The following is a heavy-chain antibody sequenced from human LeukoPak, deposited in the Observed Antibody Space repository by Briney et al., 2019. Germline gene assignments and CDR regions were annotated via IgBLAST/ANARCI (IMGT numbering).Heavy chain of an antibody. CDR2: INPNSGGT. V-gene: IGHV1-2*02. CDR3: ARDLVDTAMEVDP. D-gene: IGHD5-18*01. CDR1: GYTFTGYY. J-gene: IGHJ5*02. Sequence: ASVKVSCKASGYTFTGYYMHWVRQAPGQGLEWMGWINPNSGGTNYAQKFQGRVTMTRDTSISTAYMELSRLRSDDTAVYYCARDLVDTAMEVDPWGQGTLVTVSS.